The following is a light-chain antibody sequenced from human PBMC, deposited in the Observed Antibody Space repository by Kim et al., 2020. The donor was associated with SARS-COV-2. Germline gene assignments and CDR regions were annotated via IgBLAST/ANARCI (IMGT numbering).Light chain of an antibody. CDR1: KSVTSDY. J-gene: IGKJ2*01. CDR3: QQFASPLYT. Sequence: EIVLTQSPGTLSLSPGERATLSCRASKSVTSDYLAWYRQKPGKAPRLLIYGASSRATGIPDRFSGSGSGPDFTLTISSLEPEDSAVYYCQQFASPLYTFGQGTKLEI. CDR2: GAS. V-gene: IGKV3-20*01.